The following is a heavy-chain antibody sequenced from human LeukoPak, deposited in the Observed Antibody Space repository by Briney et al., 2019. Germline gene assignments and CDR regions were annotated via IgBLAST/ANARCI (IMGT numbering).Heavy chain of an antibody. Sequence: PGGSLRLSCAASGFIVSSNYMSWVRQAPGKGLEWVSVLYSSGSPHYVDSVEGRFTISRDNSKNTLYLQMNSLRAEDTAVYYCARAPTLMTGYGMDVWGQGTTVTVSS. D-gene: IGHD1-1*01. CDR2: LYSSGSP. CDR3: ARAPTLMTGYGMDV. J-gene: IGHJ6*02. V-gene: IGHV3-66*03. CDR1: GFIVSSNY.